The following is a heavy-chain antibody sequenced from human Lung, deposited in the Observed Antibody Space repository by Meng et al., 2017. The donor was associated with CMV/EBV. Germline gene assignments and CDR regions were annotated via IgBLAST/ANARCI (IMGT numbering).Heavy chain of an antibody. Sequence: CTVTGGSISSYDYYWGWIRQPPGKGLEWIGYTSYTGATHYNPSLKTRVSFSLDTSKSQFSLRLTSVAAADTAMYYCVRVATHTSWYDPWGPGTLVTVSS. CDR3: VRVATHTSWYDP. CDR2: TSYTGAT. V-gene: IGHV4-30-4*08. D-gene: IGHD1-1*01. CDR1: GGSISSYDYY. J-gene: IGHJ5*02.